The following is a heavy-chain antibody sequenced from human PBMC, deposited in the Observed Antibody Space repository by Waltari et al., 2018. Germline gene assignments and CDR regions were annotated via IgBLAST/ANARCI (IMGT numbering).Heavy chain of an antibody. CDR3: TRMPYGDYLFDY. CDR2: IRSKAYGGTT. J-gene: IGHJ4*02. Sequence: EVQLVESGGGLVQPGRSLRLSCTASGFTFGDYAMSWVRQAPGKGLDCVGFIRSKAYGGTTEYAASVKGRFTISRDDSKSIAYLQMNSLKTEDTAVYYCTRMPYGDYLFDYWGQGTLVTVSS. D-gene: IGHD4-17*01. V-gene: IGHV3-49*04. CDR1: GFTFGDYA.